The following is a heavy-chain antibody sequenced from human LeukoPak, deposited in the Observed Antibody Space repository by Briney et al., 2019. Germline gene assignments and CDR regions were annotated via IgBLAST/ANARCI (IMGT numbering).Heavy chain of an antibody. D-gene: IGHD6-13*01. V-gene: IGHV4-39*02. J-gene: IGHJ4*02. CDR3: ARDWGSSWYRGYFDY. CDR2: IYYSGST. CDR1: GDSISSSSSY. Sequence: SETLSLTCTVSGDSISSSSSYWGWIRQPPGEGLEWIGSIYYSGSTYYNTSLKSRVTISVDTSKNQFSLRLNSVTAADTAVYYCARDWGSSWYRGYFDYWGQGTLVTVSS.